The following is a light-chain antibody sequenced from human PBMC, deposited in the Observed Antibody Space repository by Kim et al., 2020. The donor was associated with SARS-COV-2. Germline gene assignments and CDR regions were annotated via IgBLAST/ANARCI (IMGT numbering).Light chain of an antibody. J-gene: IGKJ2*01. CDR1: QSSSNN. Sequence: SPRERVTPSRRASQSSSNNLAWFQDKPGQPPRLLIYGASTRATGMPARFSGSGSGTDFTLTVSSQQSEDFAVYFCHQDNYWPPSDTFGRGTKLEI. CDR2: GAS. CDR3: HQDNYWPPSDT. V-gene: IGKV3-15*01.